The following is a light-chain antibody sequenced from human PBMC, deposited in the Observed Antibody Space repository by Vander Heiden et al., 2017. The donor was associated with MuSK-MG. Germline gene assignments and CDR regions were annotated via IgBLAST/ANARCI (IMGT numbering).Light chain of an antibody. Sequence: DIQMTQSPSSVSATVGDRVTITCRASQGIGSWLAWYQQKPGKAPNLLIYGASTWHSGVPARFSGSGSGTDFTLTISSLQSEDFAIYYCQQANSFPWTFGQGTKVEIK. CDR1: QGIGSW. V-gene: IGKV1-12*01. CDR2: GAS. J-gene: IGKJ1*01. CDR3: QQANSFPWT.